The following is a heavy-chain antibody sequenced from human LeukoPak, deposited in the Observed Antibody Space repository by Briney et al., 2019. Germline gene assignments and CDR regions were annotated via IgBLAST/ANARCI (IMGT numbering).Heavy chain of an antibody. V-gene: IGHV3-7*01. D-gene: IGHD3-22*01. CDR2: IKQDGSEK. J-gene: IGHJ4*02. CDR1: GFTFSSYW. CDR3: ARDRDSYYYDSSGYRPFDY. Sequence: GGSLRLSCAASGFTFSSYWMSWIRQAPGKGLEWVANIKQDGSEKYYVDSVKGRFTIYRDNAKNSLYLQMNSLRAEDTAVYYCARDRDSYYYDSSGYRPFDYWGQGTLVTVSS.